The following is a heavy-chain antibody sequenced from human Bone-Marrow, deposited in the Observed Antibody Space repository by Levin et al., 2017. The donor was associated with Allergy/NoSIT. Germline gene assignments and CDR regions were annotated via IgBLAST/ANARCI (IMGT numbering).Heavy chain of an antibody. D-gene: IGHD1-1*01. CDR3: ARDANWLY. CDR2: IYSVGST. V-gene: IGHV3-66*01. Sequence: GGSLRLSCAASGVTVGNNLMSWVRQTPEKRLEWVAVIYSVGSTYYADSVKGRFTISRDSVKNTVYLQMNNLRGEDTAVYYCARDANWLYWGQGTLVTVSS. J-gene: IGHJ4*02. CDR1: GVTVGNNL.